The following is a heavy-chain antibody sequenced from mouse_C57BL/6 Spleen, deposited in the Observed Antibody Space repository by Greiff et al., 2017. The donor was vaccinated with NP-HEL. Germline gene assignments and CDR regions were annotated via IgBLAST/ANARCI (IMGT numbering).Heavy chain of an antibody. CDR2: ISSGSSTI. D-gene: IGHD1-3*01. J-gene: IGHJ3*01. V-gene: IGHV5-17*01. CDR3: ASPISSWFAY. CDR1: GFTFSDYG. Sequence: EVQGVESGGGLVKPGGSLKLSCAASGFTFSDYGMHWVRQAPEKGLEWVSYISSGSSTIYYADTVKGRFTISRDNAKNTLFLQMTSLGSEDTAMYYCASPISSWFAYWGQGTLVTVSA.